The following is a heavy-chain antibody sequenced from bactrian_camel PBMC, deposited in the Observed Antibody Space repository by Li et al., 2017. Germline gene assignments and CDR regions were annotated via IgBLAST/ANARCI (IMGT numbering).Heavy chain of an antibody. CDR1: GYTSSFYC. CDR3: AADGPCSAWYGNFVNTY. D-gene: IGHD6*01. CDR2: IDSDENT. V-gene: IGHV3S53*01. Sequence: QVQLVESGGGSVQVGGSLRLSCATSGYTSSFYCMGWFRQRPGAMHEGVAAIDSDENTYYADSVKGRFAISKDNDKNILYLQMNDLKPDDSAIYYCAADGPCSAWYGNFVNTYWGRGTQVTVS. J-gene: IGHJ4*01.